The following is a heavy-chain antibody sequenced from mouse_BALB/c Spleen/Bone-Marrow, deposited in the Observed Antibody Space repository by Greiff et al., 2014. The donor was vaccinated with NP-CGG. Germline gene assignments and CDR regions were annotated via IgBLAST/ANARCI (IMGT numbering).Heavy chain of an antibody. D-gene: IGHD1-1*01. CDR1: GYAFRSYW. CDR2: IYPGDGDT. J-gene: IGHJ4*01. Sequence: QVQLQQPGADLVRPGSSVKISCKASGYAFRSYWMNWVKQRPGQGLEWIGQIYPGDGDTNYNGKFKGKATLTADKSSSTAYMQLSSLTSEDSAVYFCARSLYYGSSYPLYAMDYWGQGTSVTVSS. CDR3: ARSLYYGSSYPLYAMDY. V-gene: IGHV1-80*01.